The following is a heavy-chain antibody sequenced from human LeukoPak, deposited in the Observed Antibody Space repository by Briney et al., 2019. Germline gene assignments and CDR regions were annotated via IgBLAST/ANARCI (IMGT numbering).Heavy chain of an antibody. CDR1: GFTFSNYW. V-gene: IGHV3-74*01. Sequence: GGSLRLSCAASGFTFSNYWMHWVRQAPGKGLVWVSRINSDGSTTNYADSVKGRFTISRDDAKNTLYLQTNSLRAEDRAIYYCAVLGVGYWGQGTLVTVSS. D-gene: IGHD3-16*01. J-gene: IGHJ4*02. CDR3: AVLGVGY. CDR2: INSDGSTT.